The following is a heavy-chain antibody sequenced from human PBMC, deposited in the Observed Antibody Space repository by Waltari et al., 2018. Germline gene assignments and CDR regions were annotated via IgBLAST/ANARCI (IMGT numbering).Heavy chain of an antibody. CDR2: IKQDGSEK. D-gene: IGHD6-13*01. CDR1: GFPFSSYW. J-gene: IGHJ4*02. CDR3: ARDGPAAACPDY. Sequence: EVQLVESGGGLVQPGGSLRLSCAASGFPFSSYWMSWVRQAPGKGLEWVANIKQDGSEKYYVDSVKGRFTISRDNAKNSLYLQMNSLRAEDTAVYYCARDGPAAACPDYWGQGTLVTVSS. V-gene: IGHV3-7*01.